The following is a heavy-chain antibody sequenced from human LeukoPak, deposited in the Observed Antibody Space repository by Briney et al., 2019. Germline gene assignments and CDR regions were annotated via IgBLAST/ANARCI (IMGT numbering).Heavy chain of an antibody. D-gene: IGHD1-26*01. CDR2: MNPNTGDT. V-gene: IGHV1-8*01. J-gene: IGHJ4*02. Sequence: ASVKVSCKASGYAFTGYDINWVRQAPGQGLEWMGWMNPNTGDTGYAQNFQGRLTMTRNTSIDTAYMELSGLRSEDTAIYYCTRGSLSGSSRDYWGQGTLVTVSS. CDR1: GYAFTGYD. CDR3: TRGSLSGSSRDY.